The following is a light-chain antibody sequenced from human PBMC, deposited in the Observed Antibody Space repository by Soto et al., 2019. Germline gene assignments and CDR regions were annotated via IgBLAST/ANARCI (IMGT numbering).Light chain of an antibody. CDR3: ETWDTSLSAVL. CDR2: DNH. Sequence: QSVLTQPPSLSAAPGQTVTISCSGNGSNIGNNFVSWYQQPPGTAPKLLIYDNHKRPSGIPDRFSGSKSGTSATLGISGLQTGDEADYYCETWDTSLSAVLFGGGTKVTVL. J-gene: IGLJ2*01. CDR1: GSNIGNNF. V-gene: IGLV1-51*01.